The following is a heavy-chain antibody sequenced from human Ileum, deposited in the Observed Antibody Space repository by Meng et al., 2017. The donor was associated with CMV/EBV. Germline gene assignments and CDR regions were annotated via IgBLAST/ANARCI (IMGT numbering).Heavy chain of an antibody. J-gene: IGHJ4*02. CDR3: ARDANGSGLGY. V-gene: IGHV1-2*02. D-gene: IGHD3-3*01. CDR1: GYPFTGYY. CDR2: INPNSGGT. Sequence: SCKASGYPFTGYYLHWVRQAPGQGLEWMGWINPNSGGTNYAQKFQGRVTMTRDTSISTAYTELSRLRSDDTAVYYCARDANGSGLGYWGQGTLVTVSS.